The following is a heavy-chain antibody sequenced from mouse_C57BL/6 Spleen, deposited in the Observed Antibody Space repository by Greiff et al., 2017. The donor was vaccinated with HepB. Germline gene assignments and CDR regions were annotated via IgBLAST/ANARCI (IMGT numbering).Heavy chain of an antibody. CDR1: GYTFTSYW. Sequence: QVQLQQSGAELVMPGASVKLSCKASGYTFTSYWMHWVKQRPGQGLEWIGEIDPSDSYTNYNQKFKGKSTLTVDKSSSTAYMQLSSLTSEDSAVYYCARSRTAQATSGNDYWGQGTTLTVSS. J-gene: IGHJ2*01. CDR2: IDPSDSYT. V-gene: IGHV1-69*01. D-gene: IGHD3-2*02. CDR3: ARSRTAQATSGNDY.